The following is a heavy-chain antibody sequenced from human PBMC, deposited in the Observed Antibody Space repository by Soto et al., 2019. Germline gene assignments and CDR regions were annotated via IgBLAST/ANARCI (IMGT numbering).Heavy chain of an antibody. CDR3: ARGDIAVAVSSDY. Sequence: EVHLVESGGRMVRPGESLRLSCAASGFNFEEYGMTWVRQAPGKGLEWVAGSNWDGDDTGYADSVQGRFTISRDNAKMFLYLQMNSLRVEDTALYYCARGDIAVAVSSDYWGQGTLVTVSS. CDR2: SNWDGDDT. D-gene: IGHD6-19*01. V-gene: IGHV3-20*04. CDR1: GFNFEEYG. J-gene: IGHJ4*02.